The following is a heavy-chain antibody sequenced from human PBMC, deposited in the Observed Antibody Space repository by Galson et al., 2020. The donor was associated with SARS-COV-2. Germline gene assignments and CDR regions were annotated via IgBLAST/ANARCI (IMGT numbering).Heavy chain of an antibody. CDR3: AKEGGTGWATDYFQH. CDR1: GFTFSNYA. Sequence: GGSLRLSCAASGFTFSNYAMAWVRQAPGNGLEWVSLLNNRGDDTYHADSVRGRFTISRDNSRDTLYLQMNNLRAEDTAVYYCAKEGGTGWATDYFQHWGQGTLVTVSS. CDR2: LNNRGDDT. V-gene: IGHV3-23*01. J-gene: IGHJ1*01. D-gene: IGHD6-19*01.